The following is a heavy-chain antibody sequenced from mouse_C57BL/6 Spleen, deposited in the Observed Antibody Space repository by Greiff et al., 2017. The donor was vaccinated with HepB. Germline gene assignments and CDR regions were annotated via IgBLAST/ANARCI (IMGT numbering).Heavy chain of an antibody. J-gene: IGHJ4*01. CDR3: ARPGYSPHAMDY. Sequence: EVMLVESGGGLVQPGGSLKLSCAASGFTFSDYYMYWVRQTPEKRLEWVAYISNGGGSTYYPDTVKGRFTISRDNDKNTLYLQMSRLKSEDTAMYYCARPGYSPHAMDYWGQGTSVTVSS. CDR1: GFTFSDYY. V-gene: IGHV5-12*01. CDR2: ISNGGGST. D-gene: IGHD2-12*01.